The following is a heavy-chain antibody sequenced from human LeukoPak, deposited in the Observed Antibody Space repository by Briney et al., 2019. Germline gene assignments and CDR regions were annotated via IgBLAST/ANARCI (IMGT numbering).Heavy chain of an antibody. V-gene: IGHV4-39*01. CDR2: VYYSGTT. CDR1: GFTFSSYA. CDR3: ARHPLVEGSSNWIGWFDP. Sequence: KSGGSLRLSCAASGFTFSSYAMSWVRQPPGKGLEWIGSVYYSGTTYYNPSLKSRVSVSVDTSKNQFSLNLNSVTAADTAVYYCARHPLVEGSSNWIGWFDPWGQGTLVSVSS. D-gene: IGHD1-1*01. J-gene: IGHJ5*02.